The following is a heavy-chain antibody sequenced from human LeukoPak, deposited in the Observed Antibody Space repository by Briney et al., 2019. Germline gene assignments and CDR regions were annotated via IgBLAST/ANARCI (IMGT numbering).Heavy chain of an antibody. CDR1: GFTFSSYW. CDR2: INHSGST. V-gene: IGHV4-34*01. D-gene: IGHD5-12*01. CDR3: ARGQSIVATSFDY. J-gene: IGHJ4*02. Sequence: GSLRLSCAASGFTFSSYWMSWVRQAPGKGLEWIGEINHSGSTNYNPSLKSRVTISVDTSKNQFSLKLSSVTAADTAVYYCARGQSIVATSFDYWGQGTLVTVSS.